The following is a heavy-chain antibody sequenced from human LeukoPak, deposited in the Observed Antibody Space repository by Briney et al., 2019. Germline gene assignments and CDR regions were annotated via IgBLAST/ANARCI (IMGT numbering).Heavy chain of an antibody. D-gene: IGHD4-17*01. CDR3: AKDVLSTVTTYYFDY. CDR2: IRYDGSNK. V-gene: IGHV3-30*02. J-gene: IGHJ4*02. CDR1: GFTFSSYG. Sequence: GGSLRLSCAASGFTFSSYGMHWVRQAPGKGLEWVAFIRYDGSNKYYADSVKGRFTISRDNSKNTLYLQMNSLRVEDTAVYYCAKDVLSTVTTYYFDYWGQGTLVTVSS.